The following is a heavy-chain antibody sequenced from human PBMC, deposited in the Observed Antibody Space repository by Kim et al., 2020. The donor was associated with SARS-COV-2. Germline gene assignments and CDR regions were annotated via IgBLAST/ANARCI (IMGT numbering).Heavy chain of an antibody. V-gene: IGHV4-4*02. CDR1: GGSISRSNW. J-gene: IGHJ3*02. Sequence: SETLSLTCAVSGGSISRSNWWSWVRQPPGKGLEWIGEMYHTGNTNYNPSLKSRVTISVDKSKNQFSLKLSSVTAADTAVYYCARSGPLCDSSAPCNTFDIWGQGTMVTVSS. D-gene: IGHD3-22*01. CDR2: MYHTGNT. CDR3: ARSGPLCDSSAPCNTFDI.